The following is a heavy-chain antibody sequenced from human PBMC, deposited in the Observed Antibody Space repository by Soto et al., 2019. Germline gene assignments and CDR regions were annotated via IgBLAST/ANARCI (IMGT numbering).Heavy chain of an antibody. CDR3: AREDSSRYYYYYGMDV. J-gene: IGHJ6*02. V-gene: IGHV3-30-3*01. CDR1: GFTFSSYA. Sequence: QVQLVEAGGGVVQPGRSLRLSCAASGFTFSSYAMHWVRQAPGKGLEWVAVISYDGSNKYYADSVKGRFTISRDNSKNTLYLQMNSLRADDTAVYYCAREDSSRYYYYYGMDVWGQGTTVTVSS. CDR2: ISYDGSNK. D-gene: IGHD6-13*01.